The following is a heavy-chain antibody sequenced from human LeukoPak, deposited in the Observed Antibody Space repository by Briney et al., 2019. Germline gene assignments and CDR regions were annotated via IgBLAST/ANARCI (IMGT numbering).Heavy chain of an antibody. D-gene: IGHD3-10*01. CDR1: GGSFSGYY. CDR2: IYYSGST. Sequence: PSETLSLPCAVYGGSFSGYYWSWIRQPPGKGLEYVGYIYYSGSTYYNPSLKSRVTISVDTSKNQFSLKLSSVTAADTAVYYCARAGYYYGSGSYYNTPHFDYWGQGTLVTVSS. CDR3: ARAGYYYGSGSYYNTPHFDY. J-gene: IGHJ4*02. V-gene: IGHV4-59*01.